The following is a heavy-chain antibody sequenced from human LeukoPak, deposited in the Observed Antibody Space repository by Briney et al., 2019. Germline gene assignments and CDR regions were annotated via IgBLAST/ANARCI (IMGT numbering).Heavy chain of an antibody. CDR1: GYTFTSYG. CDR3: ARDEAIVVVISGEPFDY. Sequence: ASVKVSCKASGYTFTSYGISWVRQAPGQGLEWMGWISGYNGNTNYAQKLQGRLTMTTDTSTTTAYMELRSLRSDDTAVYYCARDEAIVVVISGEPFDYWGQGTLVTVSS. CDR2: ISGYNGNT. D-gene: IGHD3-22*01. V-gene: IGHV1-18*01. J-gene: IGHJ4*02.